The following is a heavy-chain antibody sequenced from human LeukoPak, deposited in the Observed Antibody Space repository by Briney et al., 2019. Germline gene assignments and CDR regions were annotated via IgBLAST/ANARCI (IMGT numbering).Heavy chain of an antibody. D-gene: IGHD3-9*01. J-gene: IGHJ5*02. CDR3: AKANFDWKLYWFDP. V-gene: IGHV3-23*01. CDR1: GFTFSSYA. Sequence: GGSLRLSCAASGFTFSSYAMSWVRQAPGKGREGVSDISGSGGSTYYADSVKGRFTISRDNSKNTLYLQMNSLRAEDTGVYYCAKANFDWKLYWFDPWGQGTLVTVSS. CDR2: ISGSGGST.